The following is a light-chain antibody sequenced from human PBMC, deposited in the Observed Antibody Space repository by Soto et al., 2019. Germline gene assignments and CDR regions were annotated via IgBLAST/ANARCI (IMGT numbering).Light chain of an antibody. CDR1: QSISSW. CDR2: KAS. V-gene: IGKV1-5*03. Sequence: TQSPGTLSLSPGERVTITCRASQSISSWLAWYQQKPGKAPKLLIYKASSLESGVPSRFSGSGSGTEFTLTISSLQPDDFATYYCQQFTSSPPWTFGQGTKVEIK. J-gene: IGKJ1*01. CDR3: QQFTSSPPWT.